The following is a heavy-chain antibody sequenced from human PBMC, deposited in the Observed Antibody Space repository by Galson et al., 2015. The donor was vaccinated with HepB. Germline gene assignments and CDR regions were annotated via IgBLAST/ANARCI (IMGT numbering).Heavy chain of an antibody. J-gene: IGHJ6*02. CDR1: GFTFSSYG. V-gene: IGHV3-30*18. D-gene: IGHD3-10*01. CDR2: ISYDGSNK. CDR3: AKDITMVRGDINSYYYGMDV. Sequence: LRLSCAASGFTFSSYGMHWVRQAPGKGLEWVAVISYDGSNKYYADSVKGRFTISRDNSKNTLYLQMNSLRSEDTAVYYCAKDITMVRGDINSYYYGMDVWGQGTTVTVSS.